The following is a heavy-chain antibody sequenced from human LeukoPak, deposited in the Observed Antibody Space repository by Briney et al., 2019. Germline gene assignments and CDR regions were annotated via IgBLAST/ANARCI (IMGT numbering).Heavy chain of an antibody. Sequence: PGGSLRLSCAASGFTFSSYAMSWVRQAPGKGLEWVSAISGSGGSTYYADSVKGRFTISRDNSKNTLYLQMNSLRAEDTAVYYCARDSDYGGNSGLYDYWGQGTLVTVSS. D-gene: IGHD4-23*01. CDR1: GFTFSSYA. CDR2: ISGSGGST. J-gene: IGHJ4*02. CDR3: ARDSDYGGNSGLYDY. V-gene: IGHV3-23*01.